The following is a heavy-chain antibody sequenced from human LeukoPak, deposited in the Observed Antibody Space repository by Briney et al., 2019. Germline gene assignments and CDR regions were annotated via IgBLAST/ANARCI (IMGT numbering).Heavy chain of an antibody. Sequence: PGGSLRLSCAASGFTFSSYSMNWVRQAPGKGLEWVSSISGSSSYIYYADSVKGRFTISRDNAKNSLYLQMNSLRAEDTAVYYCARSAVGYYDSSGYYLYYFDYWGQGTLVTVSS. CDR1: GFTFSSYS. CDR3: ARSAVGYYDSSGYYLYYFDY. J-gene: IGHJ4*02. D-gene: IGHD3-22*01. CDR2: ISGSSSYI. V-gene: IGHV3-21*01.